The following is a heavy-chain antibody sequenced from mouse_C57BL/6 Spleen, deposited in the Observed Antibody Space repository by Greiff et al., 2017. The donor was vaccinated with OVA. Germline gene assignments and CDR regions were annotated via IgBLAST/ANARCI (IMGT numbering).Heavy chain of an antibody. CDR3: ARDYYGIYYAMDY. CDR2: INPSNGGT. CDR1: GYTFTSYW. V-gene: IGHV1-53*01. Sequence: VQLQQPGTELVKPGASVKLSCKASGYTFTSYWMHWVKQRPGQGLEWIGNINPSNGGTNYNEKFKSKATLTVDKSSSTAYMQLSSLTSADSAVYYCARDYYGIYYAMDYWGQGTSVTVSS. J-gene: IGHJ4*01. D-gene: IGHD1-1*01.